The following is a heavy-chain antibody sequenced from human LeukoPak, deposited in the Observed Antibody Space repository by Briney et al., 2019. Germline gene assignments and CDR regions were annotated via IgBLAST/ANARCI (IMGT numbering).Heavy chain of an antibody. CDR3: ARISGSGWSIYYFDY. Sequence: GGSLKISCKGSGYSFSTYWIGWVRQMPGKGLEWMGIIYPGDSDTRYSPPFQGQVTISADKSISTAYLQWSSLKASDTAMYYCARISGSGWSIYYFDYWGQGTLVTVSS. D-gene: IGHD6-19*01. J-gene: IGHJ4*02. CDR2: IYPGDSDT. CDR1: GYSFSTYW. V-gene: IGHV5-51*01.